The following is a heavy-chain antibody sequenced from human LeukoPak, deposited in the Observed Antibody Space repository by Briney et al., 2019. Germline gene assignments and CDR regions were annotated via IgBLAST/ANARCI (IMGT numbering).Heavy chain of an antibody. D-gene: IGHD3-22*01. CDR1: ASTFSTYA. J-gene: IGHJ4*02. V-gene: IGHV1-3*03. CDR2: ISTGNGNT. Sequence: ASVKVSCKASASTFSTYAIHWVRQAPGQGLEWMGWISTGNGNTRYSKAFQDRVTITRDTSASTVYMELRGLRSEDTAVYYCARVDAGYYDSSGYSDYWGQGTLVTVSS. CDR3: ARVDAGYYDSSGYSDY.